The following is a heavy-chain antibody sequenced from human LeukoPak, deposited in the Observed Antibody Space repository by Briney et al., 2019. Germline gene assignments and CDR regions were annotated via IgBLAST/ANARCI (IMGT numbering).Heavy chain of an antibody. Sequence: SETLSLTCTVSGGSISSYYWSWIRQPPGKGLEWIGYIYYSGATNYNPSLKSRVTISVDTSKNQSSLKLSSVTAADTAVYYCARGVYIAAAQYGYWGQGTLVTVSS. CDR3: ARGVYIAAAQYGY. D-gene: IGHD6-13*01. J-gene: IGHJ4*02. CDR2: IYYSGAT. CDR1: GGSISSYY. V-gene: IGHV4-59*01.